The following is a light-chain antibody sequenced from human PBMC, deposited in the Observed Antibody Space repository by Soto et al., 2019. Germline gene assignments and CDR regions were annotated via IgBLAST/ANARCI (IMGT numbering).Light chain of an antibody. CDR2: GAL. J-gene: IGKJ2*01. Sequence: EIVLTQSPGTLSLSPGARATLSCRASQSVSSTYLAWYQQKPGQAPRLLIYGALSRATGIPDRFSGSGSGTDYTLTISRLEPEDFAVYYCQHYGSSPYTFGQANKLEIK. CDR3: QHYGSSPYT. V-gene: IGKV3-20*01. CDR1: QSVSSTY.